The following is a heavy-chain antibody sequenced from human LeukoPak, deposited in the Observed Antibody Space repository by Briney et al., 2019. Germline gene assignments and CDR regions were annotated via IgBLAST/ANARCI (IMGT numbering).Heavy chain of an antibody. Sequence: AGGSLRLSCAASGFTFSNAWMSWVRQAPGKGLEWVANIKQDGSEKYYVDSVKGRFTISRDNAKNSLYLQMNSLRAEDTAVYYCAIQQWLVSDFDYWGQGTLVTVSS. CDR3: AIQQWLVSDFDY. D-gene: IGHD6-19*01. J-gene: IGHJ4*02. CDR2: IKQDGSEK. V-gene: IGHV3-7*01. CDR1: GFTFSNAW.